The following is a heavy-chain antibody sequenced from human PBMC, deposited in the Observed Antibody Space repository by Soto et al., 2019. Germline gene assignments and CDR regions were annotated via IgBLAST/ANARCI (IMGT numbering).Heavy chain of an antibody. CDR1: GRSISSYH. D-gene: IGHD2-8*01. CDR3: ARHRGMGLFDY. J-gene: IGHJ4*02. Sequence: QVQLQESGPGLVKPSKTLSLTCTVSGRSISSYHWTWIRQAPGKGLEWIGNIYYSGTTNYNPSLKSRVTISIDTSKKQFSLKLSSVTAADTAVYYCARHRGMGLFDYWGQGTLVTVSS. CDR2: IYYSGTT. V-gene: IGHV4-59*08.